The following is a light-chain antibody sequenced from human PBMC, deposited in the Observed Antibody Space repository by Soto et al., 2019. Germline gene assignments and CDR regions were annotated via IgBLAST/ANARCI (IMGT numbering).Light chain of an antibody. J-gene: IGLJ1*01. V-gene: IGLV2-14*01. CDR3: SSYTSSSRYV. CDR1: SSDVGGYNY. Sequence: QSALTQPASVSGSPGQSITISCTGTSSDVGGYNYVSWYQQHSGKAPKLMIYDVSNRPSGVSNRFSGSKSGNTASLTISGLQAEDEADYYCSSYTSSSRYVFGTGTKVTVL. CDR2: DVS.